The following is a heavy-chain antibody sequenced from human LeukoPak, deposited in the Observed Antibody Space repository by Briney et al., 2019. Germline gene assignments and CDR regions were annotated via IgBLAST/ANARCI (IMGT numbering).Heavy chain of an antibody. V-gene: IGHV4-59*12. CDR3: ARDGSSVRGGFDP. J-gene: IGHJ5*02. CDR2: MHYSGST. CDR1: GGSISSYY. Sequence: PSETLSLTCSVTGGSISSYYWSWIRQPPGKGLEWIGYMHYSGSTAYNPSLKSRASISLDTSQNQFSLQMTSVTAADTAVYYCARDGSSVRGGFDPWGQGTLVTVSS. D-gene: IGHD3-10*01.